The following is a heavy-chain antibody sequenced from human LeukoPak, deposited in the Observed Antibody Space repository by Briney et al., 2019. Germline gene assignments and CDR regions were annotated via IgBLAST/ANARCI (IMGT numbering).Heavy chain of an antibody. CDR2: ISSSSSTI. D-gene: IGHD3-3*01. CDR3: ARDATPYDFWSGYPNYYYYYYMDV. V-gene: IGHV3-48*01. Sequence: PGGSLRLSCAASGFTFSSYSMSWVRRPPGKGLEWVSYISSSSSTIYYADSVKGRFTISRDNAKNSLYLQMNRLSAEDTAVYYCARDATPYDFWSGYPNYYYYYYMDVWGKGTTVTVSS. J-gene: IGHJ6*03. CDR1: GFTFSSYS.